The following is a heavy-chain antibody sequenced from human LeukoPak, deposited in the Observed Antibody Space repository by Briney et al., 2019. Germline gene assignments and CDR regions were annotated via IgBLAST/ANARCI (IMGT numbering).Heavy chain of an antibody. Sequence: KPSETLSLTCTVSGGSISSYYWSWIRQPPGKGLEWIGYIYYSGSTNYNPSLKSRVTISVDTSKNQFSLKLSSVTAADTAVYYCARDGRTTAGGFDYWGQGTLVTVSS. V-gene: IGHV4-59*01. CDR1: GGSISSYY. CDR2: IYYSGST. J-gene: IGHJ4*02. D-gene: IGHD4-11*01. CDR3: ARDGRTTAGGFDY.